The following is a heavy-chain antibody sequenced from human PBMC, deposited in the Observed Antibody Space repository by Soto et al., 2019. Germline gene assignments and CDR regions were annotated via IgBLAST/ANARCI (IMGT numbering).Heavy chain of an antibody. CDR2: IYYSGST. CDR1: GGSISSSSYY. J-gene: IGHJ5*02. CDR3: ARHQSHSSSYVDP. Sequence: PSETLSLTCTVSGGSISSSSYYWGWIRQPPGKGLEWIGSIYYSGSTYYSPSLKSRVTISVDTSKNQFSLKLSSVTAADTAVYYCARHQSHSSSYVDPWGQGTLVTVSS. V-gene: IGHV4-39*01. D-gene: IGHD6-13*01.